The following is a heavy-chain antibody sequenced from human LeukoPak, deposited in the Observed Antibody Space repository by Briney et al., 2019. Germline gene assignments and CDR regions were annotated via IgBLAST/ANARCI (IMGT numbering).Heavy chain of an antibody. J-gene: IGHJ4*02. D-gene: IGHD5-18*01. Sequence: VGALRLSCAASVFTLSRYWRSAVRPAPGKGGEGVANIKQEGSEKYYVCSVKGRFTISRDNAKTSLYLQMTSLRAEDTAVYYCARDPGYSYGYNYWGQGTLVTVSS. CDR2: IKQEGSEK. CDR1: VFTLSRYW. V-gene: IGHV3-7*01. CDR3: ARDPGYSYGYNY.